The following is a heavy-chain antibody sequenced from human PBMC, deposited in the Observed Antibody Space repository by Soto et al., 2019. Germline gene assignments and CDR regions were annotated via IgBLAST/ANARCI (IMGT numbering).Heavy chain of an antibody. D-gene: IGHD1-7*01. Sequence: GESLKISCAASGFTFSDYYMSWIRQAPGKGLEWVSYISSSGSTIYYADSVKGRFTISRDNAKNSLYLQMNSLRAEDTAVYYCARDYEIITGTHFPTSVRDAFDIWGQGTMVTVSS. CDR2: ISSSGSTI. CDR3: ARDYEIITGTHFPTSVRDAFDI. CDR1: GFTFSDYY. V-gene: IGHV3-11*01. J-gene: IGHJ3*02.